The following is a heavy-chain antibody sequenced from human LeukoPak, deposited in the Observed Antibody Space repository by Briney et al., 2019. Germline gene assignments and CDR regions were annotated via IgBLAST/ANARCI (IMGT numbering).Heavy chain of an antibody. Sequence: GGSLRLSCAASGFTFSSYAMSWVRQAPGKGLEWVSAISGSGGSTYYADSVKGRFTIPRDNAKNSLYLQMNSLRAEDTAVYYCARDAAPGSVLRYFDWSPRPYGMNVWGQGTTVTVSS. D-gene: IGHD3-9*01. J-gene: IGHJ6*02. CDR3: ARDAAPGSVLRYFDWSPRPYGMNV. CDR1: GFTFSSYA. CDR2: ISGSGGST. V-gene: IGHV3-23*01.